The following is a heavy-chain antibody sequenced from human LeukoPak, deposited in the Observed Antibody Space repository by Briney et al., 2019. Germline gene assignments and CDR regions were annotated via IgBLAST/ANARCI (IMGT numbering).Heavy chain of an antibody. CDR3: VRDYGDYKFDY. J-gene: IGHJ4*02. V-gene: IGHV5-51*01. Sequence: GESLQISCQGSGYRFPNYWIGWVRQMPGKGLEWMGLIYPYDSDTKYSPSFEGQVTISADNSNSTAYLHWNSLKASDTATYFCVRDYGDYKFDYWGQGSLVTVSS. CDR2: IYPYDSDT. CDR1: GYRFPNYW. D-gene: IGHD4-17*01.